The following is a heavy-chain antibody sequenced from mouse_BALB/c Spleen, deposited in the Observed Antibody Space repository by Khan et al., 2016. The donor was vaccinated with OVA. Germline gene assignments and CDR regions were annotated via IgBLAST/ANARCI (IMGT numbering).Heavy chain of an antibody. D-gene: IGHD2-10*02. CDR3: ARQKYGNYVSLDY. V-gene: IGHV2-6-4*01. Sequence: QVQLKESGPGLVAPSQSLSITCTVSGFSLSRYSVHWVRQPPGKGLEWLGMIWSGGSTDYNSALESRLSISKDNSKSQVFLKMNSLQTDDTAMYYCARQKYGNYVSLDYWGQGTSVTVSS. J-gene: IGHJ4*01. CDR1: GFSLSRYS. CDR2: IWSGGST.